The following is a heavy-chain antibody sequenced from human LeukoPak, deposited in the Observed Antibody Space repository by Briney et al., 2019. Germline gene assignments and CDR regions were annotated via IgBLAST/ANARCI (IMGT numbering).Heavy chain of an antibody. D-gene: IGHD3-9*01. CDR2: ISTYNGNT. CDR1: GGTFTSYS. V-gene: IGHV1-18*01. J-gene: IGHJ6*02. Sequence: GASVKVSCKAPGGTFTSYSFTWVRQAPGQGLEWMGWISTYNGNTNYAQKLQGRVTMTTDTSTSTAYMELRSLRSDDTAVYYCARVYYDILTGYYYYGMDVWGQGTTVTVSS. CDR3: ARVYYDILTGYYYYGMDV.